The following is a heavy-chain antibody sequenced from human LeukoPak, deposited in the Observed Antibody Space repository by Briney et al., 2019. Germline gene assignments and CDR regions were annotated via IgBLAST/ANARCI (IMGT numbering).Heavy chain of an antibody. CDR2: ISGSGGDT. D-gene: IGHD3-22*01. V-gene: IGHV3-23*01. CDR3: AKGVSYHDSSGYFDY. CDR1: EFTFSSYA. J-gene: IGHJ4*02. Sequence: GGSLRLSCAASEFTFSSYAMSWVRQAPGKGLEWVSGISGSGGDTYYADSVKGRFTISRDNSKNTLYLQMNSLRAEDTAVYYCAKGVSYHDSSGYFDYWGQGTLVTVSS.